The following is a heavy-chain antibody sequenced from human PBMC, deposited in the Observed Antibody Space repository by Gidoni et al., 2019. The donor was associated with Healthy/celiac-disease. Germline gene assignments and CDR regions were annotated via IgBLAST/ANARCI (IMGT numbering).Heavy chain of an antibody. D-gene: IGHD6-13*01. CDR3: ARDSGHSSSWYLPPYYYYYMDV. J-gene: IGHJ6*03. V-gene: IGHV3-21*01. Sequence: EVQLVESGGGLVKPGGSLRLSCAASGFTFSSYSMNWVRQAPGKGLEWVSSISSSSSYIYYADSVKGRFTISRDNAKNSLYLQMNSLRAEDTAVYYCARDSGHSSSWYLPPYYYYYMDVWGKGTTVTVSS. CDR2: ISSSSSYI. CDR1: GFTFSSYS.